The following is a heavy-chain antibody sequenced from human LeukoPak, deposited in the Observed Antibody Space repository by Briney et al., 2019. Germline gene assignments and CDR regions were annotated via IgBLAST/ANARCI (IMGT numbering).Heavy chain of an antibody. V-gene: IGHV4-59*01. D-gene: IGHD6-13*01. Sequence: WETLSLTCTVSGGSISSYYWSWIRQPPGKGLEWIGYIYYSGSTNYNPSLKSRVTISVDTSKNQFSLKLSSVTAADTAVYYCARDSSGTPGAFDIWGQGTMVTVSS. J-gene: IGHJ3*02. CDR2: IYYSGST. CDR3: ARDSSGTPGAFDI. CDR1: GGSISSYY.